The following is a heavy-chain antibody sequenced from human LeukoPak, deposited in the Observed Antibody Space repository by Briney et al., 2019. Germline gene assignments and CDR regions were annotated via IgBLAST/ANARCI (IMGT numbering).Heavy chain of an antibody. CDR2: IKQDGSEK. V-gene: IGHV3-7*01. CDR3: ARPFLRYFDWSPLGV. CDR1: GFTFSSYW. J-gene: IGHJ6*04. Sequence: GGSLRLSCAASGFTFSSYWMSWVRQAPGKGLEWVANIKQDGSEKYYVDSAKGRFTISRDNAKSSLYLQMNSLRAEDTAVYYCARPFLRYFDWSPLGVWGKGTTVTVSS. D-gene: IGHD3-9*01.